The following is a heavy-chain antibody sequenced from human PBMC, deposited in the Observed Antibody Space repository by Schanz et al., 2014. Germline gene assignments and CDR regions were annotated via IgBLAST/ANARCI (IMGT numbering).Heavy chain of an antibody. CDR1: GYIFINSG. D-gene: IGHD3-3*01. CDR2: ISVYNHNK. CDR3: ARDRRFFDRDGLYYGDS. V-gene: IGHV1-18*01. J-gene: IGHJ4*02. Sequence: QIQLVQSGPEVKKPGATVKVSCKASGYIFINSGISWVRQAPGQGLEWMGWISVYNHNKEYDQKFQGRVTMTTDTSTSTAYMALTDLRSDDTAVYYCARDRRFFDRDGLYYGDSWGQGTLVTVAS.